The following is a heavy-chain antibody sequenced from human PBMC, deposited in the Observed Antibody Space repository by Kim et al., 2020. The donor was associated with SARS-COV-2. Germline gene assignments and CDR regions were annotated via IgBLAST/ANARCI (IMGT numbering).Heavy chain of an antibody. CDR1: GFTLSGFW. CDR2: INNDGTHK. D-gene: IGHD4-17*01. V-gene: IGHV3-7*01. J-gene: IGHJ4*02. CDR3: ARETHCGSVSFDL. Sequence: GGSLRLSCGPSGFTLSGFWMSWVRQAPGKGLVWVAHINNDGTHKYYADSVKGRFTISRDNAKNTLYLQMHILRAEDTAVYYCARETHCGSVSFDLWGQGTLVTVSS.